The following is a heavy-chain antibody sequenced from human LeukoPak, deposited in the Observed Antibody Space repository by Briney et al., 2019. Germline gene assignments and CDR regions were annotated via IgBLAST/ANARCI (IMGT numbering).Heavy chain of an antibody. V-gene: IGHV4-38-2*01. CDR2: ISHTGSA. CDR3: ERGGRLMVVASYFDY. CDR1: GCSICSGVS. D-gene: IGHD2-15*01. Sequence: PSETLSLTCAVSGCSICSGVSCGWIRQPPGKGLEWIGTISHTGSAYHNPSFKSRVTISVDTSKNQFSLKLTSVAATDKDIYYCERGGRLMVVASYFDYWGQGMLVIVSS. J-gene: IGHJ4*02.